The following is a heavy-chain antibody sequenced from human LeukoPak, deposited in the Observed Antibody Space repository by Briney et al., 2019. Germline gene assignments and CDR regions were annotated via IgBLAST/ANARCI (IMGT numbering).Heavy chain of an antibody. Sequence: GGSLRLSCAASGFTFSSYGMHWVRQAPGKGLEWVAFIRYDGSNKYHADSVKGRFTISRDNSKNTLYLQMNSLRAEDTAVYYCERDLELVGLFDYWGQGTLVTVSS. CDR3: ERDLELVGLFDY. V-gene: IGHV3-30*02. D-gene: IGHD1-26*01. J-gene: IGHJ4*02. CDR1: GFTFSSYG. CDR2: IRYDGSNK.